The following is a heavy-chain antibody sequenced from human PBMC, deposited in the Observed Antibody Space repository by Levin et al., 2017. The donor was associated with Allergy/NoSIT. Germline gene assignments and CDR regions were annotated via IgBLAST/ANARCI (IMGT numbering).Heavy chain of an antibody. V-gene: IGHV5-10-1*01. CDR2: IDPSDSYT. CDR3: ARHPMVRGAQIDY. J-gene: IGHJ4*02. CDR1: GYSFTSYW. Sequence: GSLKISCKGSGYSFTSYWISWVRQMPGKGLEWMGRIDPSDSYTNYSPSFQGHVTISADKSISTAYLQWSSLKASDTAMYYCARHPMVRGAQIDYWGQGTLVTVSS. D-gene: IGHD3-10*01.